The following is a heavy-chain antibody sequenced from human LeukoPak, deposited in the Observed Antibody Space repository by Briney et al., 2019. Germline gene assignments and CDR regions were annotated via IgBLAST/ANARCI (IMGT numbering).Heavy chain of an antibody. CDR1: GFTFSSYG. Sequence: GGSLRLSCAASGFTFSSYGLSWVWQAPGKGLGWVSAVSGSGGGTYYADSVPGRFTISRDKSKNTLYLQMHSLRAEDTAVYYCAKTRVTVVPAALDYWGQGTLVTVSS. CDR2: VSGSGGGT. D-gene: IGHD2-2*01. CDR3: AKTRVTVVPAALDY. V-gene: IGHV3-23*01. J-gene: IGHJ4*02.